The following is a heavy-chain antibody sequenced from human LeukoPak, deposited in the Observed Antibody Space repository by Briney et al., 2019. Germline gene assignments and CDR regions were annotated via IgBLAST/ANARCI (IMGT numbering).Heavy chain of an antibody. CDR1: GFTFSSYW. J-gene: IGHJ4*02. V-gene: IGHV3-7*04. Sequence: PGGSLRLSCAASGFTFSSYWMSWVRQAPGKGLEWVANIKQDGSEKYYVDSVKGRFTISRDNAKNSLYLQMNSLRAEDTAVYYCARGRSSTSFFIDYWGQGTLVTVSS. D-gene: IGHD2-2*01. CDR2: IKQDGSEK. CDR3: ARGRSSTSFFIDY.